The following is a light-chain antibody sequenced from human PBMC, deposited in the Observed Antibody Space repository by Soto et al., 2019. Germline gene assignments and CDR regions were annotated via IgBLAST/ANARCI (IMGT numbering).Light chain of an antibody. CDR2: GAS. CDR3: QQYGSSGT. Sequence: EIVLTQSPGTLSLSPGERATLSCSASQSVSNNYLAWYQQKPGQAPRLRIYGASNRATGIRDGFSGSGSGTDFTLTISRLEPEDFAVYYCQQYGSSGTFGQGTKVEI. J-gene: IGKJ1*01. V-gene: IGKV3-20*01. CDR1: QSVSNNY.